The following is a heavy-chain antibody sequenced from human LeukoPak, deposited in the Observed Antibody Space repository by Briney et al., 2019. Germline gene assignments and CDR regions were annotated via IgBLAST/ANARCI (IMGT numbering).Heavy chain of an antibody. V-gene: IGHV1-18*01. CDR2: ISAYNGNT. D-gene: IGHD3-22*01. Sequence: ASVKVSCKASGYTFTSYGISWVRQAPGQGLEWMGWISAYNGNTNYAQKLQGRVTMTTDTSTSTAYMELRRLRSDDTAVYYCARERGDYSTSSRYYYSLAYWGQGTLVTVSS. J-gene: IGHJ4*02. CDR1: GYTFTSYG. CDR3: ARERGDYSTSSRYYYSLAY.